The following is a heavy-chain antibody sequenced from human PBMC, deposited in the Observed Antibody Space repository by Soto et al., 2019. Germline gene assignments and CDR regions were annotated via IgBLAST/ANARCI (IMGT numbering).Heavy chain of an antibody. Sequence: DVQLLESGGGLVQPGGSLRLSCAASGFAFSDFPMSWARQAPGKGLEWDSSIGVNGGDIHYADAVQGRFTVSRDDSKNTFYLQMDSLGAEDTATYYCASLGGSSTYYNGYWGRGTLVTVSS. J-gene: IGHJ4*02. CDR1: GFAFSDFP. CDR2: IGVNGGDI. V-gene: IGHV3-23*01. CDR3: ASLGGSSTYYNGY. D-gene: IGHD3-10*01.